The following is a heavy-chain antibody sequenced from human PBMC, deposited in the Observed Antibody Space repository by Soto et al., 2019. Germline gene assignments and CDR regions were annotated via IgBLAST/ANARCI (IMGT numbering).Heavy chain of an antibody. CDR1: GGSISSGGYY. CDR2: IYYSGST. D-gene: IGHD2-2*01. V-gene: IGHV4-61*08. CDR3: ARRDIVVVPAAVRGYYDFWSGSAPSDAFDI. J-gene: IGHJ3*02. Sequence: SETLSLTCTVSGGSISSGGYYWSWIRQPPGKGLEWIGYIYYSGSTNYNTSLKSRVTISVDTSKNQFSLKLSSVTAADTAVYYCARRDIVVVPAAVRGYYDFWSGSAPSDAFDIWGQGTMVTVSS.